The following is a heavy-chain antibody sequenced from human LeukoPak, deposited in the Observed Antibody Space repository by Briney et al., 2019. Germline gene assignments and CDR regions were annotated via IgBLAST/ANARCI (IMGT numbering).Heavy chain of an antibody. V-gene: IGHV4-4*07. J-gene: IGHJ5*02. CDR1: GGSISSYY. CDR2: FYSTENT. Sequence: SETLSLTCTVSGGSISSYYWGWIPQPAGKGLEGIGRFYSTENTIYNPSLKSRVTMSGDTSKNQISLKLNSVTVADTAISYCARVIVATWDDDWFDPWGQGILVTVSS. CDR3: ARVIVATWDDDWFDP. D-gene: IGHD1-1*01.